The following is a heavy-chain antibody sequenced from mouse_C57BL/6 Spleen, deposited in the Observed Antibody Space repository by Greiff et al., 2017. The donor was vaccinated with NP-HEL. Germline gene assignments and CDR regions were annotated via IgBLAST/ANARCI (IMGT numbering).Heavy chain of an antibody. CDR3: ARDGNSYYAMDY. J-gene: IGHJ4*01. Sequence: EVQLVESGGGLVKPGGSLKLSCAASGFTFSSYAMSWVRQTPEKRLEWVATISDGGSYTYYPDNVKGRFTISKDNAKNNLYLQMSHLKSEDTAMYYCARDGNSYYAMDYWGKGTSVTVSS. V-gene: IGHV5-4*01. D-gene: IGHD2-1*01. CDR1: GFTFSSYA. CDR2: ISDGGSYT.